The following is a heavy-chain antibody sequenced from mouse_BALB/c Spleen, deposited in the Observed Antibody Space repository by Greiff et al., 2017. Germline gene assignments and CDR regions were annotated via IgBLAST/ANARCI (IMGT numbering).Heavy chain of an antibody. V-gene: IGHV5-6-5*01. Sequence: EVKLMESGGGLVKPGGSLKLSCAASGFTFSSYAMSWVRQTPEKRLEWVASISSGGSTYYPASVKGRLTISRDNARNILYLQMSSLRSEDTAMYYCARGSDYYGYDWFAYWGQGTLVTVSA. CDR3: ARGSDYYGYDWFAY. CDR2: ISSGGST. D-gene: IGHD1-2*01. J-gene: IGHJ3*01. CDR1: GFTFSSYA.